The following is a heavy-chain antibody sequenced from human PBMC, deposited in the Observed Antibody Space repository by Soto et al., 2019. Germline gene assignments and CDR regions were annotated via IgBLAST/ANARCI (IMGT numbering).Heavy chain of an antibody. D-gene: IGHD5-18*01. V-gene: IGHV3-23*01. Sequence: VGSLRLSCAASGFTFSNYAMSWVRQAPGKGLEWVSATSGSGDSTYYADSVKGRFTISRDNSKNTLYLQMNSLRAEDTAVYYCAKRKTAMVPLNYGMDGWGQGTTVTVS. CDR2: TSGSGDST. CDR3: AKRKTAMVPLNYGMDG. CDR1: GFTFSNYA. J-gene: IGHJ6*02.